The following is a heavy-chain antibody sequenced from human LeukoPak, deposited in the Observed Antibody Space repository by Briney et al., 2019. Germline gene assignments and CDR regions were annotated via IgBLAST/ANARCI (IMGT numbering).Heavy chain of an antibody. J-gene: IGHJ5*02. D-gene: IGHD6-13*01. Sequence: ASVKVSCKASGYTFTSYAMNWVRQAPGQGLEWMGWINTNTGNPTYAQGFTGRFVFSLDTSVSTAYLQISSLKAEDTAVYYCARDSTPMYSSSWYGENWFDPWGQGTLVTVSS. CDR2: INTNTGNP. CDR3: ARDSTPMYSSSWYGENWFDP. CDR1: GYTFTSYA. V-gene: IGHV7-4-1*02.